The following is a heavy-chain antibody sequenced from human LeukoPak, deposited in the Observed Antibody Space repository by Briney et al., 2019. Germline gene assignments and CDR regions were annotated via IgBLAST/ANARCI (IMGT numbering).Heavy chain of an antibody. Sequence: GASAKVSCKVSGYTLTELSMHWVRQAPGKGLEWMGGFDPEDGETIYAQKFQGRVTMTEDTSTDTAYMELSSLRSEDTAVYYCATSVSSGWPSFDYWGQGTLVTVSS. J-gene: IGHJ4*02. D-gene: IGHD6-19*01. CDR3: ATSVSSGWPSFDY. V-gene: IGHV1-24*01. CDR2: FDPEDGET. CDR1: GYTLTELS.